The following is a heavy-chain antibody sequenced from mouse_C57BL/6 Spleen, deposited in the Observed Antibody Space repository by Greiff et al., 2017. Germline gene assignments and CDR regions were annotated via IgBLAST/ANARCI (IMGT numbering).Heavy chain of an antibody. J-gene: IGHJ4*01. CDR1: GFTFSDYG. D-gene: IGHD2-5*01. CDR2: ISSGSSTI. CDR3: ARNLYSNYVDYGMDY. V-gene: IGHV5-17*01. Sequence: EVKVVESGGGLVKPGGSLKLSCAASGFTFSDYGMHWVRQAPEKGLEWVAYISSGSSTIYYADTVKGRFTISRDNAKNTLFLQMTSLRSEDTAMYYCARNLYSNYVDYGMDYWGQGTSVTVSS.